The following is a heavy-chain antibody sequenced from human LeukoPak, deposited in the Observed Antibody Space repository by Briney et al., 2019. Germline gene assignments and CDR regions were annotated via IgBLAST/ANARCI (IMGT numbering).Heavy chain of an antibody. V-gene: IGHV4-61*05. CDR3: ARVRCSGGSCPYYYYYYYMDV. J-gene: IGHJ6*03. CDR2: IYSSGST. D-gene: IGHD2-15*01. CDR1: GGSISSSSYY. Sequence: SETLSLTCTVSGGSISSSSYYWGWIRQPPGKGLEWIGYIYSSGSTNYNPSLKSRVTISVDTSKIQFSLKLSSVTAADTGVYYCARVRCSGGSCPYYYYYYYMDVWGKGTTVTVSS.